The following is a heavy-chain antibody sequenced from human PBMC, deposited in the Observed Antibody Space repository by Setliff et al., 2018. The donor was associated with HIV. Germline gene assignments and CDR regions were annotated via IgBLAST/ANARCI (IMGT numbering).Heavy chain of an antibody. CDR2: ISSSSSYT. CDR3: ASIELAAMVPVDY. CDR1: GFTFSDYY. J-gene: IGHJ4*02. Sequence: PGGSLRLSCAASGFTFSDYYMSWIRQAPGKGLEWVSYISSSSSYTNYADSVNGRFTISRDNAKNSLFLQMNSLRAEDTAVYYCASIELAAMVPVDYWGQGTLVTVSS. D-gene: IGHD5-18*01. V-gene: IGHV3-11*06.